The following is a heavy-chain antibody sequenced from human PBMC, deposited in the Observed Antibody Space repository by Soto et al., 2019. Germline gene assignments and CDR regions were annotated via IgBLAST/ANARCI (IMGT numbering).Heavy chain of an antibody. CDR1: GYAFTSHT. J-gene: IGHJ4*02. CDR2: IIVSNGSP. CDR3: AREPEDGVPGDY. V-gene: IGHV1-3*01. Sequence: QVHLVQSGAEVKEPGASVRVSCKASGYAFTSHTIHWARQAPGQGLEWMGWIIVSNGSPRYAPQFQGRVTFGRDTSATTAYMELSSLTSEDTAVYYCAREPEDGVPGDYWGQGPL. D-gene: IGHD3-3*01.